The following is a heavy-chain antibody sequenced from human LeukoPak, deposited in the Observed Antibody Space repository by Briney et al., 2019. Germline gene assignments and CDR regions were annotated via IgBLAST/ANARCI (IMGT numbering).Heavy chain of an antibody. V-gene: IGHV6-1*01. CDR3: ARERGIAGGNSGLDV. Sequence: SQTLSLTCAISGDSVSSNSDAWNWIRQSPSRGLEWLGRTYYRSKWYNDYALSVKSRININPDTSKNQLSLQLNSVTPEDTAVYYCARERGIAGGNSGLDVWGQGTTVTVSS. D-gene: IGHD4-23*01. J-gene: IGHJ6*02. CDR1: GDSVSSNSDA. CDR2: TYYRSKWYN.